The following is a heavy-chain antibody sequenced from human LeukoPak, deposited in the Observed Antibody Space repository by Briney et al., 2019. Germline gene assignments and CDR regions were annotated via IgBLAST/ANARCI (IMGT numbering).Heavy chain of an antibody. CDR1: GGSISSGGYY. Sequence: PSQTLSLTCTVSGGSISSGGYYWSWIRQHPGKGLEWIGYIYYSGSTYYNPSLKSRVTISVDTSKNQFSLKLSSVTAADTAVYYCARKVPMIVVVMGHEGAFDIWGQGTMVTVSS. J-gene: IGHJ3*02. CDR3: ARKVPMIVVVMGHEGAFDI. CDR2: IYYSGST. V-gene: IGHV4-31*03. D-gene: IGHD3-22*01.